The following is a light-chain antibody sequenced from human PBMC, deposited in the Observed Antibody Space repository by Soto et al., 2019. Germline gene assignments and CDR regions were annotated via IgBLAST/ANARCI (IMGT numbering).Light chain of an antibody. CDR3: SSYTGDYTLR. J-gene: IGLJ3*02. CDR2: ETT. CDR1: SSDVGPYNL. Sequence: QSVLTQPASVSGSPGQSITISCTGTSSDVGPYNLVSWYQHHPGKVPQLIIYETTKRPSGVSNRFSGSKSGNTASLTISGLQAEDEAHYHCSSYTGDYTLRFAGGTKVTVL. V-gene: IGLV2-23*01.